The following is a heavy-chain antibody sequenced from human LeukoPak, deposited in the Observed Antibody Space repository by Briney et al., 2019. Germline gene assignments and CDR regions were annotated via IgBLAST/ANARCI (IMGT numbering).Heavy chain of an antibody. CDR2: SIPIFGTA. CDR1: GGTFSSYA. D-gene: IGHD2-2*01. Sequence: SVKVSCKASGGTFSSYAISWVRQAPGQGLEWMGGSIPIFGTANYAQKFQGRVTITTDESTSTAYMKLSSLRSEDTAVYYCARSSCSSTSNKNYYYYMDVWGKGTTVTVSS. V-gene: IGHV1-69*05. CDR3: ARSSCSSTSNKNYYYYMDV. J-gene: IGHJ6*03.